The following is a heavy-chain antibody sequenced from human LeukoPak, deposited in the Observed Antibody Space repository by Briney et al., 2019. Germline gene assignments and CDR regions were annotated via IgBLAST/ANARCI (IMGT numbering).Heavy chain of an antibody. V-gene: IGHV4-39*07. CDR1: GGSISSSSYY. CDR3: AREKNIVVVVAATRRVAFDY. CDR2: IYYSGST. J-gene: IGHJ4*02. Sequence: SETLSLTCTVSGGSISSSSYYWGWIRQPPGKGLEWIGSIYYSGSTYYNPSLKSRVTISVDTSKNQFSLKLSSVTAADTAVYYCAREKNIVVVVAATRRVAFDYWGQGTLVTVSS. D-gene: IGHD2-15*01.